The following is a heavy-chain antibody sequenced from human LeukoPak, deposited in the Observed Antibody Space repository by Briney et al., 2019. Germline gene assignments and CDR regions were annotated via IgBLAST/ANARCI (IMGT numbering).Heavy chain of an antibody. CDR2: IIPIFGTA. J-gene: IGHJ4*02. CDR3: ARAGVDYGDNILDY. D-gene: IGHD4-17*01. Sequence: SVKVSCKASGGTFSSYAISWVRQAPGQGLEWMGRIIPIFGTANYAQKFQGRVTITTDESTSTAYMKLSSLRSEDTAVYYCARAGVDYGDNILDYWGQGTLVTVSS. CDR1: GGTFSSYA. V-gene: IGHV1-69*05.